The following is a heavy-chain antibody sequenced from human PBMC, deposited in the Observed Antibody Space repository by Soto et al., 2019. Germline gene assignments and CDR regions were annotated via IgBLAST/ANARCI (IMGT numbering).Heavy chain of an antibody. CDR1: GFTFDDYA. V-gene: IGHV3-9*01. J-gene: IGHJ3*02. CDR2: ISWNSGSI. CDR3: AKEKNTFRQQLVPDAFDI. D-gene: IGHD6-13*01. Sequence: EVQLVESGGGLVQPGRSLRLSCAASGFTFDDYAMHWVRQAPGKGLEWVSGISWNSGSIGYADSVKGRFTISRDNAKNSLYLQMNSLRAEDTALYYCAKEKNTFRQQLVPDAFDIWGQGTMITVSS.